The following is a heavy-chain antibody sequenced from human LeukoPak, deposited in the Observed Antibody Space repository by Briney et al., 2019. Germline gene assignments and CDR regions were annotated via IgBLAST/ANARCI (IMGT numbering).Heavy chain of an antibody. V-gene: IGHV4-59*08. J-gene: IGHJ4*02. Sequence: SETLSLTCTVSGGSISSYYWSWIRQPPGKGLEWIGYIYYSGSTNYNPSLKSRVTISVDTSKNQFSLKLSSVTAADTAVYYCARLNYDILTGLYYFDYWGQGTLVTVSS. CDR3: ARLNYDILTGLYYFDY. CDR2: IYYSGST. D-gene: IGHD3-9*01. CDR1: GGSISSYY.